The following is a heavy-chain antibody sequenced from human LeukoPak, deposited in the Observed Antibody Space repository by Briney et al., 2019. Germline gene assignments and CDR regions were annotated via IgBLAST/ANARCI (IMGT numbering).Heavy chain of an antibody. J-gene: IGHJ4*02. D-gene: IGHD6-6*01. CDR2: INQSGYI. CDR3: ARPPGWTIAARPLDQ. Sequence: SETLSLTCAVYGGSFSNYYWNWIRQPPGKGLEWIGEINQSGYINYNPSLKSRVTISVGTSKNQFSLRLSSVIAADTAVYYCARPPGWTIAARPLDQGGQGTRVTVSS. V-gene: IGHV4-34*01. CDR1: GGSFSNYY.